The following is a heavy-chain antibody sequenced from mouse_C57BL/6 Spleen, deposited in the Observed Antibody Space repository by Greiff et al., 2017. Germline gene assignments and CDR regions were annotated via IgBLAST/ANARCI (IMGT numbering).Heavy chain of an antibody. J-gene: IGHJ4*01. V-gene: IGHV1-4*01. D-gene: IGHD4-1*01. Sequence: VKLMESGAELARPGASVKMSCKASGYTFTSYTMHWVKQRPGQGLEWIGYINPSSGYTKYNQKFKDKATLTADKSSSTAYMQLSSLTSEDSAVXYCAKLTGMMDYWGQGTSVTVSS. CDR1: GYTFTSYT. CDR2: INPSSGYT. CDR3: AKLTGMMDY.